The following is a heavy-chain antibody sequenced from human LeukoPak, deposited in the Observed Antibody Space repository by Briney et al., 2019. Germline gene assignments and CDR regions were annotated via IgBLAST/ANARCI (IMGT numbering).Heavy chain of an antibody. D-gene: IGHD3-22*01. J-gene: IGHJ4*02. CDR2: ISSSGSTI. CDR1: GFTFSTYS. V-gene: IGHV3-48*04. Sequence: GGSLRLSCAASGFTFSTYSMNWVRQAPGKGLEWVSYISSSGSTIYYADSVKGRFTISRDNAKNSLYLQMNSLRAEDTAVYYCARDGLGEYYYDSSGYCFDYWGQGTLVTVSS. CDR3: ARDGLGEYYYDSSGYCFDY.